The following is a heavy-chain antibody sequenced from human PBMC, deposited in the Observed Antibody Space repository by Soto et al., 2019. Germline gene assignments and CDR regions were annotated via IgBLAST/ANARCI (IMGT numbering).Heavy chain of an antibody. CDR2: ISPSGAAT. CDR1: GFTFSSDP. V-gene: IGHV3-23*01. Sequence: EVQLLQSGGGSVQPGGSLRLSCAASGFTFSSDPMSWVRQTPEKGLEWVSGISPSGAATHFADSVKGRFSISRDNSKSTLYLQMNNLRAEDTAVYYCAKEVDVGSTMIDYWGQGTLVTVSS. CDR3: AKEVDVGSTMIDY. D-gene: IGHD3-22*01. J-gene: IGHJ4*02.